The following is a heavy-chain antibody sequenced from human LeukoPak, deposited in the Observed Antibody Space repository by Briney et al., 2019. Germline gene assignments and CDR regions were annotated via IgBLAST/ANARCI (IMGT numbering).Heavy chain of an antibody. V-gene: IGHV3-30*02. CDR3: ANGQLEAGGSNAFDS. CDR2: ICFDVTNK. D-gene: IGHD6-6*01. CDR1: GFTFSSYG. J-gene: IGHJ3*02. Sequence: HPGGSXXLSXAXXGFTFSSYGMHWVRQAPGKGLEWVSFICFDVTNKSYPASVNRPFTISRDNSNTTLYLQMNSLRAEDTAVYYCANGQLEAGGSNAFDSRGQGTMVTVSS.